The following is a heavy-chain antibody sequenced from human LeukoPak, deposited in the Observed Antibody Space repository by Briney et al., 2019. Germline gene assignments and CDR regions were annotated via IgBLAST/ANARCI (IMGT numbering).Heavy chain of an antibody. D-gene: IGHD4-17*01. CDR1: GYTFTGYY. CDR3: ARDIGAMTTVTTSSIQYYYYGMDV. Sequence: ASVKVSCKASGYTFTGYYMHWVRQAPGQGLEWMGWINPNSGGTNYAQKFQGWVTMTRDTSISTAYMELSRLRSDDTAVYYCARDIGAMTTVTTSSIQYYYYGMDVWGQGTTVTVSS. V-gene: IGHV1-2*04. J-gene: IGHJ6*02. CDR2: INPNSGGT.